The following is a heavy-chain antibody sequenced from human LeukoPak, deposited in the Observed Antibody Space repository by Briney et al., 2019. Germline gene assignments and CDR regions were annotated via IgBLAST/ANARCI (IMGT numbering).Heavy chain of an antibody. V-gene: IGHV4-59*01. CDR1: GDSLSGYY. J-gene: IGHJ4*02. D-gene: IGHD2-2*01. CDR3: ARDCSSTSCYELDY. Sequence: SETLSLTCDFSGDSLSGYYWSWLRQPPGKGLEWIAYRQSNGYTEYYPSLMSRVTISLDTSKRQLSLKLTSVTAADTAVYYCARDCSSTSCYELDYWGQGTLVTVSS. CDR2: RQSNGYT.